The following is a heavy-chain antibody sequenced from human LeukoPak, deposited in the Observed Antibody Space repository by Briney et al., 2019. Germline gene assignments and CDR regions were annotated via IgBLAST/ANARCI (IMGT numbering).Heavy chain of an antibody. D-gene: IGHD6-19*01. V-gene: IGHV3-20*04. J-gene: IGHJ4*02. CDR3: ARDGIAVATCFDY. CDR2: INWNGGST. CDR1: GFTFDDYG. Sequence: PGGSLRLSCAASGFTFDDYGMSWVRQAPGKGLEWVSGINWNGGSTSYADSVKGRFTISRDNAKNSLYLQMNSLRAEDTAVYYCARDGIAVATCFDYWGQGTLVTVSS.